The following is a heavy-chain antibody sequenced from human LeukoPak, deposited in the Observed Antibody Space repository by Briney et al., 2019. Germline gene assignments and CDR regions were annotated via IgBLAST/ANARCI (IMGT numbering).Heavy chain of an antibody. CDR1: GGTFSSYA. CDR2: INPISSGT. CDR3: VRDVTAGNYYFYSGMHV. J-gene: IGHJ6*02. V-gene: IGHV1-2*06. D-gene: IGHD6-19*01. Sequence: ASVKVSCKASGGTFSSYAISWVRQAPGQGLEWMGRINPISSGTNYAQKFQGRATMTRDTSISTAYMELSGLTSDDTAVYYCVRDVTAGNYYFYSGMHVWGQGTTVTVS.